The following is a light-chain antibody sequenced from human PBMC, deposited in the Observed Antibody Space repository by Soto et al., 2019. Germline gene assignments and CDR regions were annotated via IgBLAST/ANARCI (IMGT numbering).Light chain of an antibody. CDR2: DAV. J-gene: IGKJ1*01. CDR3: QQYDRSPWT. Sequence: IVLTQSPGTLSLSPGERATLSCRASQSLSSNYLAWYQQKSGQAPRLLIYDAVTRATGIPDRFSGSGSGTDFTLPISRLEPEDSAVYYCQQYDRSPWTVGQGTKVEIK. CDR1: QSLSSNY. V-gene: IGKV3-20*01.